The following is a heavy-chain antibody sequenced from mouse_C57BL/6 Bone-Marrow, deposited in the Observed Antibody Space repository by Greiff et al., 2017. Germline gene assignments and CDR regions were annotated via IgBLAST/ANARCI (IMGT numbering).Heavy chain of an antibody. CDR2: INPNNGGT. CDR1: GYTFTDYY. CDR3: ARKGWLPYAMDY. D-gene: IGHD2-3*01. V-gene: IGHV1-26*01. Sequence: EVQLQQSGPELVNPGASVKISCKASGYTFTDYYMNWVKQSHGKSLEWIGDINPNNGGTSYNQKFKGKATLTVDKSSSTAYMQLSSLTSEDSAVYYCARKGWLPYAMDYWGQGTSVTVSS. J-gene: IGHJ4*01.